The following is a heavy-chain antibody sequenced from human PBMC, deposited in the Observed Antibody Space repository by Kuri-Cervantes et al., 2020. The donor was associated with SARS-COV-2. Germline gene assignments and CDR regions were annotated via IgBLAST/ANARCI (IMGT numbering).Heavy chain of an antibody. CDR1: GGSFSGYY. CDR3: ARGREGVEPATVLGLGFYYYYFMNV. Sequence: GSLRLSCAVYGGSFSGYYWSWIRQPPGKGLEWIGDINHSGNANYNPSFKSRVTISVDTSKNQFSLRLSSVIAADTAVYYCARGREGVEPATVLGLGFYYYYFMNVWGKGTSVTVSS. V-gene: IGHV4-34*01. D-gene: IGHD2-2*02. J-gene: IGHJ6*03. CDR2: INHSGNA.